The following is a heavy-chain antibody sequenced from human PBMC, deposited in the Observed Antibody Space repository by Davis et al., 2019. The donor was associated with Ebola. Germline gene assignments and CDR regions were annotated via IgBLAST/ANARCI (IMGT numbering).Heavy chain of an antibody. CDR1: GGSFSGYY. D-gene: IGHD3-9*01. J-gene: IGHJ5*02. Sequence: GSLRLSCAVYGGSFSGYYWSWIRQPPGKGLVWIGEINHSGSTNYNPSLKSRFTISVDTSKNQSSLKLSTVTAKDTAVYYCARAARGGLRYFDWLYRFDPWGQGTLVTVSS. V-gene: IGHV4-34*01. CDR2: INHSGST. CDR3: ARAARGGLRYFDWLYRFDP.